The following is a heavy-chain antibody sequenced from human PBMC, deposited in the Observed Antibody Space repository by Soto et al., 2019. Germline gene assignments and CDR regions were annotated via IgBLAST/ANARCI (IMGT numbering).Heavy chain of an antibody. J-gene: IGHJ4*02. V-gene: IGHV1-46*01. CDR1: GYTFSNYY. CDR2: INPSGGST. Sequence: ASVKVSCKASGYTFSNYYMYWVRQAPGQGLECMGVINPSGGSTIYAQMFQGRVTMTRDTSTSTVYMQLSSLRSEDTAVYYCARSKTRADYWGQGTLVTVSS. CDR3: ARSKTRADY.